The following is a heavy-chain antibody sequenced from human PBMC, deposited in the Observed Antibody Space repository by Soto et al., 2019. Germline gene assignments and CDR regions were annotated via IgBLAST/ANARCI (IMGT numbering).Heavy chain of an antibody. CDR1: GYTFISHG. D-gene: IGHD2-15*01. Sequence: QVQLVQSGVEVKKPGASVKVSFKASGYTFISHGISWVRQAPGQGLEWMGWISGKNGNTNYAQKLQGRVTLTTDTSKSTAYMELRSLRSAYTTVYYCARVSSSIVVVPDYGMDVWGQGTTVTGSS. J-gene: IGHJ6*02. CDR3: ARVSSSIVVVPDYGMDV. CDR2: ISGKNGNT. V-gene: IGHV1-18*04.